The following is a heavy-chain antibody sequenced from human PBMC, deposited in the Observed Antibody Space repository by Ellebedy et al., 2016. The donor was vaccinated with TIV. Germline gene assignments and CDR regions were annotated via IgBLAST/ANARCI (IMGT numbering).Heavy chain of an antibody. V-gene: IGHV5-51*01. CDR1: GYSFTSYW. D-gene: IGHD4-17*01. CDR3: ARHYGDYADYYYGMDV. J-gene: IGHJ6*02. CDR2: IYPGDSDT. Sequence: GGSLRLSXKGSGYSFTSYWIGWVRQMPGKGLEWMGIIYPGDSDTRYSPSFQGQVTISADKSISTAYLQWSSLKASDTAMYYCARHYGDYADYYYGMDVWGQGTTVTVSS.